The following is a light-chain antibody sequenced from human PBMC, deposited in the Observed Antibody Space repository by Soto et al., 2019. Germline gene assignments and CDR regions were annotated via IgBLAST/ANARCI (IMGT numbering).Light chain of an antibody. J-gene: IGKJ4*01. V-gene: IGKV1-12*01. CDR3: QQANSFPLT. CDR1: QGIRSW. CDR2: ASS. Sequence: DIQMTQSPSSVSASVGDRVTIICRASQGIRSWLAWFQQKTGRAPKLLIYASSSLQSGVPSRFSGSGSGTDFILTISSLQPEDFATYYCQQANSFPLTFGGENKVEIK.